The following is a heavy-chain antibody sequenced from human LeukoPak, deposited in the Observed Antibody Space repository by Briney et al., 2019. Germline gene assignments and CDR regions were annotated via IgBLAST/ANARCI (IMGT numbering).Heavy chain of an antibody. V-gene: IGHV3-7*01. D-gene: IGHD1-1*01. J-gene: IGHJ6*03. Sequence: PGGSLRLSCAASGFTFSSYWMSWVRQAPGKGLEWVANIKQDGSEKYYVDSVKGRFTISRDNSKNTLYLQMNSLRAEDTAVYYCARVVQDYYMDVWGKGTTVTVSS. CDR3: ARVVQDYYMDV. CDR2: IKQDGSEK. CDR1: GFTFSSYW.